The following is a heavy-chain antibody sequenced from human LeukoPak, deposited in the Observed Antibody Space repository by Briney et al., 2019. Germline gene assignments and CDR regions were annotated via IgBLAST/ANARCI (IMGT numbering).Heavy chain of an antibody. CDR2: IYYRGST. Sequence: PSETLSLTCTVSGGSISSYYWSWIRQPPGKGLEWIGYIYYRGSTSYNPSLKSRVTILVDTSKNQFSLKLSSVTAADTAVYYCARQSYGDYFHYWGQGTLVTVSS. CDR3: ARQSYGDYFHY. CDR1: GGSISSYY. D-gene: IGHD4-17*01. V-gene: IGHV4-59*08. J-gene: IGHJ4*02.